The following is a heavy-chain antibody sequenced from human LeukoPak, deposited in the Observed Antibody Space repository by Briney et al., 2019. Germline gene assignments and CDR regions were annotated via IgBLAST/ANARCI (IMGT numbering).Heavy chain of an antibody. CDR2: FDPEDGET. D-gene: IGHD6-19*01. CDR1: GYTLTELS. J-gene: IGHJ4*02. CDR3: ATGWMAGTNFDY. V-gene: IGHV1-24*01. Sequence: ASVKVSCKVSGYTLTELSMHWVRQAPGKGLEWMGGFDPEDGETIYAQKFQGGVTMTEDTSTDTAYMELSSLRSEDTAVYYCATGWMAGTNFDYWGQGTLVTVSS.